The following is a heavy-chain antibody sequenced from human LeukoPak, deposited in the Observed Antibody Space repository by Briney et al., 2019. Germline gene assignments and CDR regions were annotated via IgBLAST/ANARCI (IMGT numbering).Heavy chain of an antibody. J-gene: IGHJ3*02. V-gene: IGHV1-46*01. D-gene: IGHD2-21*02. CDR2: INPSGGST. CDR1: GYTFISYY. CDR3: ARDLPCGGDCYLHAFDI. Sequence: ASVKVSCKASGYTFISYYMHWVRQAPGQGLEWMGIINPSGGSTSYAQKFQGRVTMTRDTSTSTVYMELSSLRSEDTAVYYCARDLPCGGDCYLHAFDIWGQGTMVTVSS.